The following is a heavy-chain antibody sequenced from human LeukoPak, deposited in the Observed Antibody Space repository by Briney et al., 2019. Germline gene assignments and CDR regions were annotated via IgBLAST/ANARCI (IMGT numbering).Heavy chain of an antibody. D-gene: IGHD3-22*01. V-gene: IGHV4-59*01. CDR1: GGSISSYY. CDR2: IYYSGST. J-gene: IGHJ4*02. CDR3: ARVSYDDSSGTFDY. Sequence: SETLSLTCTVSGGSISSYYWSWIRQPPGKGLEWIGYIYYSGSTNYNPSLKSRVTISVDTSKNQFSLKLSSVTAADTAVYYCARVSYDDSSGTFDYWGQGTLVTVSS.